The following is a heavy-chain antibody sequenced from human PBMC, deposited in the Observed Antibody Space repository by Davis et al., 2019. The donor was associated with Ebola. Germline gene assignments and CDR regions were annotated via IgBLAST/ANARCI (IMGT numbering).Heavy chain of an antibody. CDR2: ISGDGTNT. CDR3: AKDQIRFSDY. D-gene: IGHD3-3*01. CDR1: GFTFYRYE. V-gene: IGHV3-23*01. J-gene: IGHJ4*02. Sequence: GGSLRLSCAASGFTFYRYEMNWVRQAPGKGLEWISLISGDGTNTYYADSVKGRFTISRDNAENTLYLQMNSLRAEDTAVYYCAKDQIRFSDYWGQGTLVTVSS.